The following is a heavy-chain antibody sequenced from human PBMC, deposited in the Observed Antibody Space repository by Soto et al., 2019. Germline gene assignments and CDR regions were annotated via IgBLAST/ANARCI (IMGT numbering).Heavy chain of an antibody. V-gene: IGHV1-46*03. Sequence: ASEKVSCKASRYTFTSYYMHWVRQAPGQGLEWMGIINPSGGSTSYAQKFQGRVTMTRDTSTSTVYMVLSSLRSEDTAVYCCARDLGRSALVAGFDPWGQGTLVTVS. CDR3: ARDLGRSALVAGFDP. D-gene: IGHD5-12*01. CDR2: INPSGGST. CDR1: RYTFTSYY. J-gene: IGHJ5*02.